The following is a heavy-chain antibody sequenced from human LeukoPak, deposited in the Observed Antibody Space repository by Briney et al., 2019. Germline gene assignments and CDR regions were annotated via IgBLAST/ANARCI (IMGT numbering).Heavy chain of an antibody. Sequence: PGRSLRLSCAASGFTFSSYAMHWVRQAPGKGLEWVAVIPYDGSNKYYADSVKGRFTISRDNSKNTLYLQMNSLRAEDTAVYYCASPPGSFRDRGQGTLVTVSS. CDR2: IPYDGSNK. D-gene: IGHD3-10*01. CDR3: ASPPGSFRD. V-gene: IGHV3-30-3*01. J-gene: IGHJ4*02. CDR1: GFTFSSYA.